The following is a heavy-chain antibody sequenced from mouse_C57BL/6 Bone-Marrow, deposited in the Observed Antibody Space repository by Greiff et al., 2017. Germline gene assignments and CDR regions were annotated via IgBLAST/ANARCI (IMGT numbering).Heavy chain of an antibody. CDR3: ARDGYYEGDYCDY. V-gene: IGHV1-81*01. CDR1: GYTFTSYG. D-gene: IGHD2-3*01. Sequence: VQLQQSGAELARPGASVKLSCKASGYTFTSYGISWVKQRTGQGLEWIGEIYPRSGNPYYNEKFKGKATLTADKSSSTAYRELRSLTSEDSAVYFCARDGYYEGDYCDYWGQGTTLTVSS. J-gene: IGHJ2*01. CDR2: IYPRSGNP.